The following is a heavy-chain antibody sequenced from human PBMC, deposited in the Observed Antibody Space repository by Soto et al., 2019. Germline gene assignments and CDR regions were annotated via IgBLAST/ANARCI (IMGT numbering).Heavy chain of an antibody. CDR1: LFTFNKYA. D-gene: IGHD3-16*01. CDR2: ISGSGAST. V-gene: IGHV3-23*01. Sequence: PGGSLRLSCLASLFTFNKYALACFRQAPGKGLEWVSAISGSGASTYDADSVKGRFTISRDNSNNTLYLQMNSLRAEDTAVYYCAKTPGVITVITSFDHWGQGTPVTVSS. J-gene: IGHJ4*02. CDR3: AKTPGVITVITSFDH.